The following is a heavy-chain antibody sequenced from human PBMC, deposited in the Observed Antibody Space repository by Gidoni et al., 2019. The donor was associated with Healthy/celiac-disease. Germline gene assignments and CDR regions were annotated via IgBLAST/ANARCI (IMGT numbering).Heavy chain of an antibody. CDR2: IYYSGST. D-gene: IGHD3-3*01. CDR3: ARGLLGDYDFWSGYSFDY. J-gene: IGHJ4*02. Sequence: QVQLQASGPGLVKPSETLSLTCTASAGPISSYCWSWIRQPPGKGLEWIGYIYYSGSTNYNPSLKSRVTISVDTSKNQFSLKLSSVTAADTAVYYCARGLLGDYDFWSGYSFDYWGQGTLVTVSS. CDR1: AGPISSYC. V-gene: IGHV4-59*01.